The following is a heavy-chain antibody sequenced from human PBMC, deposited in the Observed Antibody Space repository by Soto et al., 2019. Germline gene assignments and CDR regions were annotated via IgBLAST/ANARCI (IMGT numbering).Heavy chain of an antibody. CDR3: ARVFYSAIFGLTSLDY. J-gene: IGHJ4*02. Sequence: SETLSLTCAVYGGSFSGYYWSWIRQPPGKGLEWIGEVNHSGSAHYNPSLRSRVTISVDTSKNQFSLKLSSVTAADTAVFYCARVFYSAIFGLTSLDYWGQGTLVTVSS. D-gene: IGHD3-3*01. CDR2: VNHSGSA. V-gene: IGHV4-34*01. CDR1: GGSFSGYY.